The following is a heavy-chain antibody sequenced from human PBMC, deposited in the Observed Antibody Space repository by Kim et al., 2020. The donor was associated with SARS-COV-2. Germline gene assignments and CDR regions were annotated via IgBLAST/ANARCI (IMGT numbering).Heavy chain of an antibody. CDR3: ARQQGYSYGYEGDYYYGMDV. CDR1: GYSFTSYW. J-gene: IGHJ6*02. V-gene: IGHV5-51*01. Sequence: GESLKISCKGSGYSFTSYWIGWVRQMPGKGLEWMGIIYPGDSDTRYSPSFQGQVTISADKSISTAYLQWSSLKASDTAMYYCARQQGYSYGYEGDYYYGMDVWGQGTTVTVSS. D-gene: IGHD5-18*01. CDR2: IYPGDSDT.